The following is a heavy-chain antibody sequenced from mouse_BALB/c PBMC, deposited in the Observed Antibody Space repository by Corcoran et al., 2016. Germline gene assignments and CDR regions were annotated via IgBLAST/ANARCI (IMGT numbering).Heavy chain of an antibody. CDR1: GYTFTSYV. J-gene: IGHJ3*01. D-gene: IGHD4-1*01. CDR3: ATGNWVAY. CDR2: INPYNDGT. V-gene: IGHV1S136*01. Sequence: EVQLQQSGPELVKPGASVKMSCKASGYTFTSYVMHWVKQKPGQGLEWIGYINPYNDGTKYNEKFKGKATLTSDKASSTAYMEPSSLTSEDSAVYDCATGNWVAYWGQVTLVTVSA.